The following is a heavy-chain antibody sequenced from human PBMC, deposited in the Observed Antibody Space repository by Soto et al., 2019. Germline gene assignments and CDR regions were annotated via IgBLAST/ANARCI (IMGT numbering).Heavy chain of an antibody. Sequence: QVQLVESGGGVVQPGRSLRLSCAASGFTFSSYAMHWVRQAPGKGLEWVAVISYDGSNTYYADSVKGRFTISRDNSKNTLYLQMNSLRAEDTAVYYCARDAGSWPTYFDYWGQGTLVTVSS. CDR1: GFTFSSYA. CDR3: ARDAGSWPTYFDY. V-gene: IGHV3-30-3*01. D-gene: IGHD6-13*01. J-gene: IGHJ4*02. CDR2: ISYDGSNT.